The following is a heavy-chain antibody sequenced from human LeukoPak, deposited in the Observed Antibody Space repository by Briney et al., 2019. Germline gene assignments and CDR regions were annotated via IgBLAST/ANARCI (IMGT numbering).Heavy chain of an antibody. CDR1: GGSISSYY. D-gene: IGHD2-2*01. Sequence: SETLSLTCSVSGGSISSYYWSWIRQPAGKGLEWIGRIYSSGSTNYNPSLKSRVTISVDKSKNQFSLKLSSVTAADTAVYYCASSQTLDCSSTSCYHAFDIWGQGTMVTVSS. CDR2: IYSSGST. V-gene: IGHV4-4*07. CDR3: ASSQTLDCSSTSCYHAFDI. J-gene: IGHJ3*02.